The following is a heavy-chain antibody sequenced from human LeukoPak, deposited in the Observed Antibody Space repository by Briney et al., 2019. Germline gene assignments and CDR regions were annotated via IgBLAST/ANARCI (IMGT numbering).Heavy chain of an antibody. CDR2: ISGSGGST. J-gene: IGHJ4*02. CDR1: GFTFSSYA. V-gene: IGHV3-23*01. D-gene: IGHD2-21*02. Sequence: PGGSLRLSCAASGFTFSSYAMSWVRQAPGKGLEWVSAISGSGGSTYYADSVKGRFTISRDNSKNTLYLQMNSLRAEDTAVYYCAKGAYCGGDCPRGYCFDYWGQGTLVTVSS. CDR3: AKGAYCGGDCPRGYCFDY.